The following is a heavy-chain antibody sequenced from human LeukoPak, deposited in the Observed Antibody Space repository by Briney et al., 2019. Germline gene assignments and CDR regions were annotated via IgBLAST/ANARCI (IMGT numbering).Heavy chain of an antibody. CDR3: ARGASGSYYVDY. J-gene: IGHJ4*02. D-gene: IGHD1-26*01. CDR1: GFTFSSYS. CDR2: IAYDGSKD. Sequence: GGSLRLSCAASGFTFSSYSMNWVRQAPGRGLEWVAVIAYDGSKDYYADSVKGRLTISRDNSKNTLYLQMNSLRAEDTAVYYCARGASGSYYVDYWGQGILVTVSS. V-gene: IGHV3-30*03.